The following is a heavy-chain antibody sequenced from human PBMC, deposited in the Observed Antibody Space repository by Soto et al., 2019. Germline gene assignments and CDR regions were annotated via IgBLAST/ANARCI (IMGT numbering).Heavy chain of an antibody. CDR2: IIPIFGTA. Sequence: QVQLVQSGAEVKKPGSSVKVSCKASGGTFSSYAISWVRQAPGQGLEWMGGIIPIFGTANYAEKFQGRDTITADKSTSTAYMELSSLRSEDTAVYYCARGTPRGYSGYDHDAFDIWGQGTMVTVSS. V-gene: IGHV1-69*06. CDR1: GGTFSSYA. D-gene: IGHD5-12*01. CDR3: ARGTPRGYSGYDHDAFDI. J-gene: IGHJ3*02.